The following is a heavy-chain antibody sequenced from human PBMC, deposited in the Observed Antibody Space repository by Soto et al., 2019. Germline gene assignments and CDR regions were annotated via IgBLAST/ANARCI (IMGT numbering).Heavy chain of an antibody. CDR3: AKNWDTTFSSSSH. CDR1: GFTFTTYA. CDR2: ISGSAGST. V-gene: IGHV3-23*01. D-gene: IGHD6-6*01. J-gene: IGHJ4*02. Sequence: GGSLRLSCAASGFTFTTYAMSWVRQVPGNGLEWVSAISGSAGSTYYADSVKGRFTISRDNSKNTLYLQMNSLRAEDTAVYYCAKNWDTTFSSSSHWGQGTLVTVSS.